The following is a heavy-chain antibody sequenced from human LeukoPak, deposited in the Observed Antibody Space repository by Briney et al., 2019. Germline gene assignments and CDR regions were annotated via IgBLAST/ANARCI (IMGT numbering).Heavy chain of an antibody. V-gene: IGHV4-34*01. CDR3: AREVSGYQLTMYYFDY. CDR2: INHSGST. D-gene: IGHD2-2*01. Sequence: SETLSLTCAVYGGSFSGYYWSWIRQPPGKGLEWIGEINHSGSTNYNSSLKSRVTISVDTSKNQFSLKLSSVTAADTAVYYCAREVSGYQLTMYYFDYWGQGTLVTVSS. J-gene: IGHJ4*02. CDR1: GGSFSGYY.